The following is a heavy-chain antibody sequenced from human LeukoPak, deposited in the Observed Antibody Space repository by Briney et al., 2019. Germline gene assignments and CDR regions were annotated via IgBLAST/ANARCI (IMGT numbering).Heavy chain of an antibody. D-gene: IGHD6-13*01. J-gene: IGHJ4*02. V-gene: IGHV4-38-2*02. CDR3: ARDGSVDSSSWYPPFDY. CDR2: IYHSGST. Sequence: SPSETLSLTCTVSGYSISSGYYWGWIRQPPGKGLEWIGSIYHSGSTNYNPSLKSRVTISVDKSKNQFSLKLSSVTAADTAVYYCARDGSVDSSSWYPPFDYWGQGTLVTVSS. CDR1: GYSISSGYY.